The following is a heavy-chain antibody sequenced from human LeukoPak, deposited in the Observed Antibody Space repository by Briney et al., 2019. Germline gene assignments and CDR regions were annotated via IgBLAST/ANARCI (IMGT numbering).Heavy chain of an antibody. D-gene: IGHD3-16*01. CDR3: AKDRPLKGGFDP. CDR2: IRSNGINT. J-gene: IGHJ5*02. Sequence: PGGSLSHSCEVSGFSLTTYGMLWVRQAPGKGLEGVAFIRSNGINTYYGDSVKGRFTISRDISKSTLYLQMNSLTTDDTALYFCAKDRPLKGGFDPWGQGSLVIVSS. CDR1: GFSLTTYG. V-gene: IGHV3-30*02.